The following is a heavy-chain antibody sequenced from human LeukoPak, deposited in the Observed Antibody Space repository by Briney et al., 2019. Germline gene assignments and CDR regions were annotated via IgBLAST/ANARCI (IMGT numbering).Heavy chain of an antibody. CDR2: IKQDGSKK. D-gene: IGHD5-24*01. J-gene: IGHJ4*02. CDR3: TRVGYIDEGIDY. V-gene: IGHV3-7*04. CDR1: GFPFSSYW. Sequence: GGSLRLSCVASGFPFSSYWMTRVRQAPGKGLEWVANIKQDGSKKSYVDSVKGRFTISRDNAKNSLYLQMNSLRAEDTAIYYCTRVGYIDEGIDYWGQGTLVTVSS.